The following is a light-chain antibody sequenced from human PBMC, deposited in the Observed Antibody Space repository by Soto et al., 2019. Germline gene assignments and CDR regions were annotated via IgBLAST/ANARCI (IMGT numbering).Light chain of an antibody. V-gene: IGKV3-11*01. CDR2: DAS. CDR3: PYRGIWPPGAT. CDR1: QSIHNY. J-gene: IGKJ4*01. Sequence: EIVLTQSPVTLSLSPGERATLSCRASQSIHNYLSWYQQKPGQPPRLLIYDASNRATAIPVRFSGSGSGTDFTLTISRLEPEDSAVYYCPYRGIWPPGATFGGGTKGEIK.